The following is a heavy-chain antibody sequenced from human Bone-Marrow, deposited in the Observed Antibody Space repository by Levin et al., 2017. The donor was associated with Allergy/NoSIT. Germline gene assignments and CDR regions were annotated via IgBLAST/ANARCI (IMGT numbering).Heavy chain of an antibody. J-gene: IGHJ6*02. CDR3: AKDLELLIVLVPAAMLEGKPHILDGMDV. D-gene: IGHD2-2*01. CDR2: ISYDGSNK. V-gene: IGHV3-30*18. Sequence: PGGSLRLSCAASGFTFSSYGMHWVRQAPGKGLEWVAVISYDGSNKYYADSVKGRFTISRDNSKNTLYLQMNSLRAEDTAVYYCAKDLELLIVLVPAAMLEGKPHILDGMDVWGQGTTVTVSS. CDR1: GFTFSSYG.